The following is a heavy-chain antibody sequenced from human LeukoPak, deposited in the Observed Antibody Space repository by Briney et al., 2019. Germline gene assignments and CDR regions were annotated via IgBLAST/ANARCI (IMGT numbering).Heavy chain of an antibody. D-gene: IGHD6-13*01. CDR2: IYYSGNT. CDR1: GGSFSGYY. Sequence: SETLSLTCAVYGGSFSGYYWSWIRQPPGKGLEWIGEIYYSGNTNYNASPKSRVTISMDKSKNQFSLELTSVTAADTAMYYCARGYGSSHGLDPWGLGTLVIVSS. J-gene: IGHJ5*02. CDR3: ARGYGSSHGLDP. V-gene: IGHV4-34*01.